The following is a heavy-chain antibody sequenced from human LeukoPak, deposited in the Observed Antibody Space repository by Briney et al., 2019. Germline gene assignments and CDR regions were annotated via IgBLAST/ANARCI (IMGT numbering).Heavy chain of an antibody. J-gene: IGHJ4*02. CDR3: ARSYYDSSGYPHSDLDC. CDR1: GFTFSSYT. CDR2: ISETSIYI. D-gene: IGHD3-22*01. V-gene: IGHV3-21*01. Sequence: GGSLRLSCAGSGFTFSSYTMNWVRHAPGKGLEWVSSISETSIYINYADSVKGRFTISRDNAKYSLYLQMTSLRAEDTAVYYCARSYYDSSGYPHSDLDCWGQGTLVTVSS.